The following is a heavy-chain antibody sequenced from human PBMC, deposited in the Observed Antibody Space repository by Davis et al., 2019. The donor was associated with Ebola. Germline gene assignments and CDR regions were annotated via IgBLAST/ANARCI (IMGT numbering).Heavy chain of an antibody. Sequence: AASVKVSCKASGYTFTSYAIDWARQAPGQGLEWMGWINTNTGNPTYAQGFTGRFVFSLDTSVSTAYLQISSLKAEDTAIYYCARDRGNFDYWGQGTLVTVSS. CDR2: INTNTGNP. D-gene: IGHD3-10*01. J-gene: IGHJ4*02. CDR1: GYTFTSYA. CDR3: ARDRGNFDY. V-gene: IGHV7-4-1*02.